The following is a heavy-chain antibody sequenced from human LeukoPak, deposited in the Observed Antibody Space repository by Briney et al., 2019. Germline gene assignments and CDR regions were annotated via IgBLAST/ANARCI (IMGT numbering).Heavy chain of an antibody. CDR3: ARDDVRFLEWRYCHLGMDV. J-gene: IGHJ6*02. V-gene: IGHV1-2*02. CDR1: GYTFTGYY. D-gene: IGHD3-3*01. CDR2: INPNSGGT. Sequence: ASVKVSCKASGYTFTGYYMHWVRQAPGQGLEWMGWINPNSGGTNYAQKFQGRVTMTRDTSISTAYMELSRLRSDDTAVYYCARDDVRFLEWRYCHLGMDVWGQGTTVTVSS.